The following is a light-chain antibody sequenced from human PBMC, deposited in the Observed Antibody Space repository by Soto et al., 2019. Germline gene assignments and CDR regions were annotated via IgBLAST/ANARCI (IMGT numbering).Light chain of an antibody. J-gene: IGKJ5*01. CDR1: QVTSRY. V-gene: IGKV3-20*01. CDR2: GAS. CDR3: QQYSTSPIS. Sequence: ENGLTQSPGTLSLSPGERATLSCRASQVTSRYLSWYQQRPGQAPRLPIYGASSRATGIPDRFSGSGSGADFTLTISRLEPEDFAVYYCQQYSTSPISFGQGTRLEIK.